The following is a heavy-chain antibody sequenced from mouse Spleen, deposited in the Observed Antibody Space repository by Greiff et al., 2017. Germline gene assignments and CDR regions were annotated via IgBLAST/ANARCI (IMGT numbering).Heavy chain of an antibody. Sequence: EVQLQQSGTVLARPGASVKMSCKASGYTFTSYWMHWVKQRPGQGLEWIGAIYPGNSDTSYNQKFKGKAKLTAVTSTSTAYMELSSLTNEDSAVYYCTGWLLPLYYFDYWGQGTTLTVSS. V-gene: IGHV1-5*01. D-gene: IGHD2-3*01. J-gene: IGHJ2*01. CDR3: TGWLLPLYYFDY. CDR2: IYPGNSDT. CDR1: GYTFTSYW.